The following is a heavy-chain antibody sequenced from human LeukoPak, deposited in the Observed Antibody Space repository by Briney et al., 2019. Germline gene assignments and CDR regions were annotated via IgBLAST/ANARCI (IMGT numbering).Heavy chain of an antibody. V-gene: IGHV3-30-3*01. D-gene: IGHD3-22*01. J-gene: IGHJ5*02. Sequence: PGGSLRLSCAASGFTFSSYPMHWVRQAPGKGLEWVALISYDGSTKYYADSVKGRFTISRDNSKNTLYLQMNSLRTEDTAVYYCARDPLDSSGLMNWFDPWGQGTLVTVSS. CDR1: GFTFSSYP. CDR2: ISYDGSTK. CDR3: ARDPLDSSGLMNWFDP.